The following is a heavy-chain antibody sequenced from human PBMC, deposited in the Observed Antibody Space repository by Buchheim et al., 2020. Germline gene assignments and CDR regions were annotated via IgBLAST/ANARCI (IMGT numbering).Heavy chain of an antibody. CDR2: IHYSGIT. CDR3: RQNNIGTMFDS. J-gene: IGHJ4*02. D-gene: IGHD1-7*01. Sequence: QLHLQESGPGLVKPSETLSLTCTVSGDSISRPYSYWAWIRQPPGKGLEWIGHIHYSGITSYNSSLKSRLTISRDTFMNQFSLKLTSVTAADTAVYYCRQNNIGTMFDSWGLGAL. CDR1: GDSISRPYSY. V-gene: IGHV4-39*01.